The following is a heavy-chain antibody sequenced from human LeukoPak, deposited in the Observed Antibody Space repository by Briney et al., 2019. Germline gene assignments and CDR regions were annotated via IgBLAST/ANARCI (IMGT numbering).Heavy chain of an antibody. Sequence: PSETLSLTCTVSGDSIRRDNYFWSWIRQPAGKGLEWIGYIYYSGSTNYNPSLKGRVTISVDTSKNQFSLKLSSVTAADTAVYYCARLPGGYYYYFDYWGQGTLVTVSS. CDR2: IYYSGST. CDR3: ARLPGGYYYYFDY. D-gene: IGHD3-22*01. V-gene: IGHV4-61*10. CDR1: GDSIRRDNYF. J-gene: IGHJ4*02.